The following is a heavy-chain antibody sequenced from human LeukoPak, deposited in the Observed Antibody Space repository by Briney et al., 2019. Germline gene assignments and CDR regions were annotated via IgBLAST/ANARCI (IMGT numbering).Heavy chain of an antibody. CDR3: ARSSIIAAAGPYYFDY. CDR2: IIPIFGTA. D-gene: IGHD6-13*01. CDR1: GGTFSSYA. J-gene: IGHJ4*02. Sequence: SVKVSCKAFGGTFSSYAISWVRQAPGQGLEWMGGIIPIFGTANYAQKFQGRVTITADKSTSTAYMELSSLRSEDTAVYYCARSSIIAAAGPYYFDYWGQGTLVTVSS. V-gene: IGHV1-69*06.